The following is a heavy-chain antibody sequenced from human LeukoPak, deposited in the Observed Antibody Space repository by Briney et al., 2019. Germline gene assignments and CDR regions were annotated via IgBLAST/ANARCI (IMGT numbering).Heavy chain of an antibody. CDR3: ARDGVPARRFDP. Sequence: PSQTLSLTCTVSGGSISSGGYYWSWIRQHPGKGLEWIGYIYYSGSTYYNPSLKSRVTISVDTSKNQFSLKLSSVTAADTAVYYCARDGVPARRFDPWGQGTLVTVSS. V-gene: IGHV4-31*03. CDR2: IYYSGST. CDR1: GGSISSGGYY. J-gene: IGHJ5*02. D-gene: IGHD2-2*01.